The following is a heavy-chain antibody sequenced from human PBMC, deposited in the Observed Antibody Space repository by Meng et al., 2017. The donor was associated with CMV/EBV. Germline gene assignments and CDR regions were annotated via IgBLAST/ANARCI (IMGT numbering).Heavy chain of an antibody. Sequence: GESLKISCAASGFTFDDYAMHWVRQAPGKGLEWVAFISYDGSNKYYADSVKGRFTISRDNSKNTLYLQMNSLRAEDTAVYYCARDKGVSYPYDAFDIWGQGTMVTVSS. D-gene: IGHD1-26*01. CDR2: ISYDGSNK. V-gene: IGHV3-30*04. CDR1: GFTFDDYA. CDR3: ARDKGVSYPYDAFDI. J-gene: IGHJ3*02.